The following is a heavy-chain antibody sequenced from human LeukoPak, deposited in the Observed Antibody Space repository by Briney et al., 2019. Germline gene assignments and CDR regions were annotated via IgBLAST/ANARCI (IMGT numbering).Heavy chain of an antibody. CDR1: GYSFTSYW. V-gene: IGHV5-51*01. CDR2: IYPGDSDT. D-gene: IGHD3-22*01. Sequence: GESLKISCRGSGYSFTSYWIGWVRQMPGKGLEWMGIIYPGDSDTRYSPSFQGQVTISADKSISTAYLQWSSLKASDTAMYYCARQAGYYDSSGLPDAFDIWGQGTMVTVSS. CDR3: ARQAGYYDSSGLPDAFDI. J-gene: IGHJ3*02.